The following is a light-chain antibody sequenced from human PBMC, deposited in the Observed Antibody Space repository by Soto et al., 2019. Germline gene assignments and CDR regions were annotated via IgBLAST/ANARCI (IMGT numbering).Light chain of an antibody. CDR2: EVS. J-gene: IGKJ3*01. CDR3: MQGKQLPFT. Sequence: EIVMTQTPLSLSVTPGQPASISCKSSQSLLHNAGKTYLYWYLQKPGQPPQVLIYEVSNRFSGVXDXSSGSGSGTDFTLKISRVEAEDVGVYYCMQGKQLPFTFGPGTTVDIK. V-gene: IGKV2D-29*01. CDR1: QSLLHNAGKTY.